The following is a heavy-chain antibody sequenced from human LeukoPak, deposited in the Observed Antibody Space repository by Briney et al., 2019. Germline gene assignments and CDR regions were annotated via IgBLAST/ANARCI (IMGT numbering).Heavy chain of an antibody. V-gene: IGHV3-74*01. CDR2: VNPDGSST. Sequence: GGPLRLSCAASGFTFTRYWMHWVRQAPGKGLVWVSRVNPDGSSTTYGDSVKGRFTSSRDNAKNTLYLQMNSLRAEDTAVYYCARGGSYGDYWGQGILVTVSS. J-gene: IGHJ4*02. CDR3: ARGGSYGDY. CDR1: GFTFTRYW. D-gene: IGHD3-16*01.